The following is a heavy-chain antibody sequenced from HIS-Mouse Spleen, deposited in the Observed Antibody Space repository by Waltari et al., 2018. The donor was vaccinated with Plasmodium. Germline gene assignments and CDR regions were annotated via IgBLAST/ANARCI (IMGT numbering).Heavy chain of an antibody. V-gene: IGHV4-39*07. Sequence: LQLQESGPGLVKPSETLSRTCTVSGGSISSSSYYWGWIRQPPGKGLEWIGSIYYSGSTYYNPSLKSRVTISVDTSKNQFSLKLSSVTAADTAVYYCARDRIAGTSYFDYWGQGTLVTVSS. CDR3: ARDRIAGTSYFDY. J-gene: IGHJ4*02. CDR1: GGSISSSSYY. D-gene: IGHD1-7*01. CDR2: IYYSGST.